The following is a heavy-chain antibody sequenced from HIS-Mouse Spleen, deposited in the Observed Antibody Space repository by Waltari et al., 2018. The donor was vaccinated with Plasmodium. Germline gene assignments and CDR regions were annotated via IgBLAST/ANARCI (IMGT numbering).Heavy chain of an antibody. CDR1: GGSISSSSYY. J-gene: IGHJ4*02. CDR2: IYYSGST. CDR3: ARRGGSYYYFDY. Sequence: QLQLQESGPGLVKPSETLSLTCTVSGGSISSSSYYWGWIRQPPGKGLEWIGSIYYSGSTYYNPSLKSRVTISVDTSKNQFSLKLSSVTAADTAVYYCARRGGSYYYFDYWGQGTLVTVSP. V-gene: IGHV4-39*01. D-gene: IGHD1-26*01.